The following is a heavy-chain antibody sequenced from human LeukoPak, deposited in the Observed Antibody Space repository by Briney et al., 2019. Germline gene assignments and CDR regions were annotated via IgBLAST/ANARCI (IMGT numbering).Heavy chain of an antibody. V-gene: IGHV4-38-2*02. CDR1: GYSISSGYY. CDR3: ARGFRGTVTRYYYYMDV. J-gene: IGHJ6*03. Sequence: SETLSLTCTVSGYSISSGYYWGWIRQPPGKGLEWIGSIYHSGSTYYNPSLKSRVTISVGTSKNQFSLKLSSVTAADTAVYYCARGFRGTVTRYYYYMDVWGKGTTVTVSS. D-gene: IGHD4-17*01. CDR2: IYHSGST.